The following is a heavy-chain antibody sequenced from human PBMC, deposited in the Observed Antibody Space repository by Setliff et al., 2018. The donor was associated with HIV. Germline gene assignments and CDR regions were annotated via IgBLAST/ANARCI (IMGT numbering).Heavy chain of an antibody. CDR3: ARVATGPESFDI. J-gene: IGHJ3*02. CDR2: IYYSGST. V-gene: IGHV4-59*11. CDR1: GGSISSHY. Sequence: PSETLSLTCTVSGGSISSHYWSWIRQPPGKGLEWIGSIYYSGSTNYNPSLKSRVTISADTSKNQFSLKLSSVTAADTAVYYCARVATGPESFDIWGQGAMVTVSS. D-gene: IGHD3-9*01.